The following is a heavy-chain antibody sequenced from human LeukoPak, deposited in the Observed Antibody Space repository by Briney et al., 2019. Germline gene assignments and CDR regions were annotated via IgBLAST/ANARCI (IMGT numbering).Heavy chain of an antibody. CDR3: ARDGGGITMIVVVTPVPTYFDY. V-gene: IGHV3-48*03. J-gene: IGHJ4*02. D-gene: IGHD3-22*01. CDR2: ISSSGSTI. Sequence: PGGSLRLSCAASGFTFSSYEMNWVCQAPGTGLECVSHISSSGSTIYYADSAKGRFTISRDNAKNSLYLQMNSLRAEDTAVYYCARDGGGITMIVVVTPVPTYFDYWGQGTLVTVSS. CDR1: GFTFSSYE.